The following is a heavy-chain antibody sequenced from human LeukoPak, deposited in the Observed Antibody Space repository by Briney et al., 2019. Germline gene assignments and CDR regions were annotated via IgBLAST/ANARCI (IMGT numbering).Heavy chain of an antibody. CDR3: ARGYSGYDTYWYFDL. Sequence: SETLSLTCAVSGGSISSGGYSWSWIRQPPGKGLEWIGHIYHSGSTYYNPSLKSRVTISVDRSKNQFSLKLGSVTAADTAVYYCARGYSGYDTYWYFDLWGRGTLVTVSS. J-gene: IGHJ2*01. CDR1: GGSISSGGYS. CDR2: IYHSGST. V-gene: IGHV4-30-2*01. D-gene: IGHD5-12*01.